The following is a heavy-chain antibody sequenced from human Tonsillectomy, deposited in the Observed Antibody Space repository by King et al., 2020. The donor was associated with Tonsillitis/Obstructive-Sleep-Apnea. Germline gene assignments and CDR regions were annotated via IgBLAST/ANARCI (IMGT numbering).Heavy chain of an antibody. CDR3: AKDQGSSSWYGNYYYGMDV. D-gene: IGHD6-13*01. J-gene: IGHJ6*02. V-gene: IGHV3-30*18. Sequence: VQLVESGGGVVQPGRSLRLSCAASGFTFSSYGMHWVRQAPGKGLEWVAVISYDGSNKYYADYVKGRFTISRDNSKNTLYLQMNSLRAEDTAVYYCAKDQGSSSWYGNYYYGMDVWGQGTTVTVSS. CDR1: GFTFSSYG. CDR2: ISYDGSNK.